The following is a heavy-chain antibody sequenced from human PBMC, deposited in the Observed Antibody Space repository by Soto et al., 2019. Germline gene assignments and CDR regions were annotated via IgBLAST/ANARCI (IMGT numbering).Heavy chain of an antibody. CDR2: VHGGGST. J-gene: IGHJ4*02. D-gene: IGHD3-16*01. Sequence: VQLVESGGGLIQPGGSLRLSCAASGFTVSNNHMTWVRQAAGKGLELVSFVHGGGSTSYADSVKGRFIISRDNSKHTLYLQMDSLRAEDTAIYYCAGRLTTAASLDYWGRGTLVTVSS. CDR1: GFTVSNNH. V-gene: IGHV3-53*01. CDR3: AGRLTTAASLDY.